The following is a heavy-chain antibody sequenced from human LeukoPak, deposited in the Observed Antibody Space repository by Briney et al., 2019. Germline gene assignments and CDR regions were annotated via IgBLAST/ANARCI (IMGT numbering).Heavy chain of an antibody. CDR2: TYYRSKWFN. CDR3: TRAFLYSSSSTFDY. CDR1: GDSVSSNSAT. Sequence: SQTLSLTCAISGDSVSSNSATWNWIRQSPSRGLEWLGRTYYRSKWFNDYAVSVKSRITINPDTSENQFSLQLNSVTPEDTAVYCCTRAFLYSSSSTFDYWGQGTLVTVSS. V-gene: IGHV6-1*01. J-gene: IGHJ4*02. D-gene: IGHD6-13*01.